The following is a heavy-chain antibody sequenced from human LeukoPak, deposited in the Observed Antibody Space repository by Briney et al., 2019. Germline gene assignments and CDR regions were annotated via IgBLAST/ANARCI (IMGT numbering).Heavy chain of an antibody. V-gene: IGHV4-39*01. CDR2: VYHTGTT. D-gene: IGHD2-15*01. J-gene: IGHJ5*01. CDR1: GGSISAITSF. CDR3: ARRLEVAGEIDS. Sequence: SETLSLTCTVSGGSISAITSFWDWPRQPPGGGLEWIWTVYHTGTTYYNPSLRSRVTMSADTSKNQFSLKLHSVTAADTAIYYCARRLEVAGEIDSWGQGTLVTVSS.